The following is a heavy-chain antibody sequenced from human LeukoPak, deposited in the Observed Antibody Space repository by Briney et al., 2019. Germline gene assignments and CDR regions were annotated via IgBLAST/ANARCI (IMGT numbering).Heavy chain of an antibody. Sequence: GGSLRLSCAASGFSFSSYAMSWVRQAPGKGLEWVSAISGSGGSTYYADSVKGRFTISRDNSKNTLYLQMNSLRAEDTAVYYCAKSSHCGGDCYSGYFQHWGQGTLVTVSS. J-gene: IGHJ1*01. V-gene: IGHV3-23*01. CDR3: AKSSHCGGDCYSGYFQH. CDR2: ISGSGGST. D-gene: IGHD2-21*02. CDR1: GFSFSSYA.